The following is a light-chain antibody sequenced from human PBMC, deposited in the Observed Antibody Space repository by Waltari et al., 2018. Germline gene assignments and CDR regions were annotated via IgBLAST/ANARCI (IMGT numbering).Light chain of an antibody. Sequence: IQMTQSPSSLSAYVGDRVTITCRSSSSIDNFLNWYQQQPGKAPKVLIYGASTLQSGVPSRFSGSGSGTDFTLTISSLQPEDFATYYCQESYGLPYTFGQGTKLEIK. CDR2: GAS. J-gene: IGKJ2*01. CDR1: SSIDNF. V-gene: IGKV1-39*01. CDR3: QESYGLPYT.